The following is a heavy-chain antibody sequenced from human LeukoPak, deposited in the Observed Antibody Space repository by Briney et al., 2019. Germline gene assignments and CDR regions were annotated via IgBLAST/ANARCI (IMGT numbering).Heavy chain of an antibody. CDR3: ARHSRHYYDSSGYYYDY. J-gene: IGHJ4*02. CDR2: IYTSGST. D-gene: IGHD3-22*01. CDR1: GGSISSYY. Sequence: SETLSPTCTVSGGSISSYYWSWIRQPPGKGLEWIGYIYTSGSTNYNPSLKSRVTISVDTSKNQFSLKLSSVTAADTAVYYCARHSRHYYDSSGYYYDYWGQGTLVTVSS. V-gene: IGHV4-4*09.